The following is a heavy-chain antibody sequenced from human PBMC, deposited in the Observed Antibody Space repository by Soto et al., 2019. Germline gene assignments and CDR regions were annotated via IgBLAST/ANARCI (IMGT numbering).Heavy chain of an antibody. CDR2: IIPFDGTT. CDR3: ARYFTKSRRGGVAFDY. V-gene: IGHV1-69*01. J-gene: IGHJ4*02. CDR1: GGTISSFA. D-gene: IGHD3-3*01. Sequence: QVQLVQSGAEVKKPGSSVKVSCTTSGGTISSFAIHWVRQAPGQGLEWMGGIIPFDGTTNYAEKFQGRVTITADASTSTAYMELSSLRSDDTAVYYCARYFTKSRRGGVAFDYWGQGTLLTVSP.